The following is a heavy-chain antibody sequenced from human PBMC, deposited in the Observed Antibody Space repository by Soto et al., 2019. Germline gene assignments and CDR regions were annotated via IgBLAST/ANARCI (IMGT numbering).Heavy chain of an antibody. CDR2: IYSGGNT. D-gene: IGHD3-22*01. J-gene: IGHJ4*02. Sequence: ESVGGLVQPGGSLRLSCAASGFTVSSNSMSWVRQAPGKGLEWVSVIYSGGNTYYADSVKGRFTISRDNFKNTVYFQMNSLRAEDTAVYYCGRSRHSNGYWARFWGQGTLVTVSS. CDR1: GFTVSSNS. CDR3: GRSRHSNGYWARF. V-gene: IGHV3-66*01.